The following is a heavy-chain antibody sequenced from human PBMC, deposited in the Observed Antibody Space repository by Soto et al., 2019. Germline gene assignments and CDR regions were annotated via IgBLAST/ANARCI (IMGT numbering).Heavy chain of an antibody. CDR3: ARDLGSGWSQGNAFDI. Sequence: GGSLRLSCAASGFTFSSYWMSWVRQAPGKGLEWVANIKQDGSEKYYVDSVKGRFTISRDNAKNSLYLQMNSLRAEDTAVYYCARDLGSGWSQGNAFDIWGQGTMVTVSS. J-gene: IGHJ3*02. CDR2: IKQDGSEK. D-gene: IGHD6-19*01. V-gene: IGHV3-7*01. CDR1: GFTFSSYW.